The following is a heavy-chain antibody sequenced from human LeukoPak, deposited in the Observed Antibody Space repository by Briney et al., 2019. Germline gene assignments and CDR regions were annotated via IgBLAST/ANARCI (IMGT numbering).Heavy chain of an antibody. J-gene: IGHJ4*02. D-gene: IGHD2-2*01. CDR3: ARLDCSSTSCYFDY. CDR1: GGSISSYY. Sequence: SETLSLTCTVSGGSISSYYWSWIRQPPGKGLEWIGYIYYSGSTNYNPSLKSRVTISVDTSKNQLSLKLSSVTAADTAVYYCARLDCSSTSCYFDYWGQGTLVTVSS. V-gene: IGHV4-59*01. CDR2: IYYSGST.